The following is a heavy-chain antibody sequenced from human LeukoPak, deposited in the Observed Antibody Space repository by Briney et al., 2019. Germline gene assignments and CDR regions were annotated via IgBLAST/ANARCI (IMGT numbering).Heavy chain of an antibody. D-gene: IGHD1-7*01. CDR3: AKGAKLGITGTTAYFDY. CDR2: ISGSGGST. Sequence: GGSLRLSCAASGFTFSSYAMSWVRQAPGKGLEWVSAISGSGGSTCYADSVKGRFTISRDNSKNTLYLQMNSLRAEDTAVYYCAKGAKLGITGTTAYFDYWGQGTLVTVSS. J-gene: IGHJ4*02. CDR1: GFTFSSYA. V-gene: IGHV3-23*01.